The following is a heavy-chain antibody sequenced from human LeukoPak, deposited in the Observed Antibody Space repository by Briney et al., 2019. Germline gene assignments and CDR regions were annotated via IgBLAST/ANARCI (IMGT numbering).Heavy chain of an antibody. D-gene: IGHD3-22*01. J-gene: IGHJ4*02. V-gene: IGHV1-8*01. CDR2: MNPNSGNT. Sequence: ASVKDSCKASGYTFTSYDINWVRQATGQGLEWMGWMNPNSGNTGYAQKFQGRVTMTRNTSISTAYMELSSLRSEDTAVYYCARGYFRYYYDSSGYYVWGQGTLVTVSS. CDR1: GYTFTSYD. CDR3: ARGYFRYYYDSSGYYV.